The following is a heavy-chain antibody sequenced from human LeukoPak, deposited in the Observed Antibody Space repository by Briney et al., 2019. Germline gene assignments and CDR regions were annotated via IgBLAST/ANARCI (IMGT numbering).Heavy chain of an antibody. D-gene: IGHD6-13*01. V-gene: IGHV1-2*06. CDR2: INPNSGGT. Sequence: GASVKVSCKASGYTFTGYYMRWVRQAPGQGLEWMGRINPNSGGTNYAQKFQGRVTMTRDTSISTAYMELSRLRSDDTAVYYCARGGIAAAGTERAVAASFGYWGQGTLVTVSS. CDR1: GYTFTGYY. CDR3: ARGGIAAAGTERAVAASFGY. J-gene: IGHJ4*02.